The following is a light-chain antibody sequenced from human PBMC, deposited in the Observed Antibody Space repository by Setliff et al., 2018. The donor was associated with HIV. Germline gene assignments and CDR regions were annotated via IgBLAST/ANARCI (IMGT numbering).Light chain of an antibody. Sequence: QSVLTQPASVSGSPGQSITISCTGTRSDVGTYNLVSWYQQHPGKVPKLTIYEVSKRPSGVSNRFSGSKSDNTASLTISGLQAEDEADYYCCSYVGASIYVFGTGTKATVL. CDR2: EVS. V-gene: IGLV2-23*02. CDR3: CSYVGASIYV. J-gene: IGLJ1*01. CDR1: RSDVGTYNL.